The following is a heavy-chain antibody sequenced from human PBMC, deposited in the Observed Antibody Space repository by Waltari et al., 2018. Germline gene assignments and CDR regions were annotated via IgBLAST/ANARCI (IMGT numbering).Heavy chain of an antibody. J-gene: IGHJ6*02. V-gene: IGHV7-4-1*02. CDR1: QYTFTDYA. CDR3: VRLRASLTGFGPYGLDV. CDR2: VNTNTGNP. D-gene: IGHD3-9*01. Sequence: QGQLAQSGSELKKPGASVKISCKASQYTFTDYAMNWVRQAPGHGPDWMGWVNTNTGNPSQAQGFTGRFVFSLDTSVSTAYLEISGLKAEDTAVYYCVRLRASLTGFGPYGLDVWGQGTTVTVSS.